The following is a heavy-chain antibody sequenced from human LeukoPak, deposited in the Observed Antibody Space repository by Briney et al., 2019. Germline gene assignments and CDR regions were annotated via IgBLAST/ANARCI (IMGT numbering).Heavy chain of an antibody. D-gene: IGHD3-10*01. Sequence: ASVKVSCKASGGTFSSYAISWVRQAPGQGLEWMGRIIPIFGTANYAQKFQGRVTITTDESTSTAYMELSSLRSEDTAVYYCARETVRGVIIKPSVYYWMDVWGKGTTVTVSS. J-gene: IGHJ6*04. CDR1: GGTFSSYA. CDR2: IIPIFGTA. V-gene: IGHV1-69*05. CDR3: ARETVRGVIIKPSVYYWMDV.